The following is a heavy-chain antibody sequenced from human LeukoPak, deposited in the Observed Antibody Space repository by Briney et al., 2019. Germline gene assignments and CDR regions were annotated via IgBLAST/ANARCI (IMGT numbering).Heavy chain of an antibody. CDR3: VKDNSNWYWYFDL. V-gene: IGHV3-23*01. D-gene: IGHD1-1*01. CDR1: GFTFNNYA. CDR2: ISGSGNST. J-gene: IGHJ2*01. Sequence: GGSLRLSCAASGFTFNNYAMIWVRQAPGKGLEWVSVISGSGNSTYYADSVKGRFTISRDNYKNTLYLQRKSLRGEDTAVYHCVKDNSNWYWYFDLWGRGTLVTVSS.